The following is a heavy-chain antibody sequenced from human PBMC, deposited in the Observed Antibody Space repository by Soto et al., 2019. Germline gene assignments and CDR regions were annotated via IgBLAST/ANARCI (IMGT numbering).Heavy chain of an antibody. CDR2: TYHRSKWYN. D-gene: IGHD2-8*01. Sequence: SQTLSLTCAISGDSVSSNSAAWNWIRQSPSRGLEWLGRTYHRSKWYNDYAVSVKSRITINPDTSKNQFSLQLNSVTPEDTAVYYCARARHCTNGVCYRRVYYYYGMDVWGQGTTVTVSS. CDR3: ARARHCTNGVCYRRVYYYYGMDV. V-gene: IGHV6-1*01. J-gene: IGHJ6*02. CDR1: GDSVSSNSAA.